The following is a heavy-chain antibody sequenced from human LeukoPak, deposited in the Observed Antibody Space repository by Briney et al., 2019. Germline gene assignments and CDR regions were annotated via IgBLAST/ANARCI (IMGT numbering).Heavy chain of an antibody. Sequence: GGSLRLSCAASGFTFSNYAMTWVRQAPGKGLEWVSGISDNGGRTYYGDSVKGRFTISRDNSKNTLYLQMNSLRAEDTAVYYCAKLPREYCSSTSCPNWFDTWGQGTLVTVSS. D-gene: IGHD2-2*01. V-gene: IGHV3-23*01. J-gene: IGHJ5*02. CDR3: AKLPREYCSSTSCPNWFDT. CDR1: GFTFSNYA. CDR2: ISDNGGRT.